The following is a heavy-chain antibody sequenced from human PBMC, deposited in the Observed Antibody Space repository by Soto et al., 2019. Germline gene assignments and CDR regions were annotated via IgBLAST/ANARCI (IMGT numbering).Heavy chain of an antibody. CDR3: ARGNYDFLTRYYSLDR. Sequence: GASVKVSCKASGYTFTSYGISWVRQAPGQGLEWMGWISAYNGNTNYAQKLQGRVTMTTDTSTSTAYMELRSLRSEDTAVYYCARGNYDFLTRYYSLDRWGQGTLVTVSS. V-gene: IGHV1-18*01. J-gene: IGHJ4*02. CDR1: GYTFTSYG. CDR2: ISAYNGNT. D-gene: IGHD3-9*01.